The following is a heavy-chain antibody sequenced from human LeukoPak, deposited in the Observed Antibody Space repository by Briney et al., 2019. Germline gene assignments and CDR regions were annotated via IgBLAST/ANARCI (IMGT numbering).Heavy chain of an antibody. D-gene: IGHD3-10*01. CDR2: ISGSGGST. J-gene: IGHJ6*03. V-gene: IGHV3-23*01. Sequence: GGSLRLSCAASGFTFSSYAMSWVRQAPGKGLEWVSAISGSGGSTYYADSVKGRFTISRDNSKNTLYLQMNSLRAEDTAVYYCTLPPMVRGVIITYDYYYMDVWGKGTTVTVSS. CDR3: TLPPMVRGVIITYDYYYMDV. CDR1: GFTFSSYA.